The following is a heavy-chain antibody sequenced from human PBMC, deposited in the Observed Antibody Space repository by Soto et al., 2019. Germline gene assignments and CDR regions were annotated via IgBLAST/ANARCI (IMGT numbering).Heavy chain of an antibody. CDR1: GGYISSGSDQ. Sequence: CTLAGGYISSGSDQWSLNLQYSGKGLEWIVHTFHSGRTNYNPSLQRRLTISVDTSTNQFSLHLISVTAADSAVYFCARGGVVRRHLDSLGQGTLVAVFS. CDR2: TFHSGRT. V-gene: IGHV4-31*03. D-gene: IGHD3-3*01. J-gene: IGHJ4*02. CDR3: ARGGVVRRHLDS.